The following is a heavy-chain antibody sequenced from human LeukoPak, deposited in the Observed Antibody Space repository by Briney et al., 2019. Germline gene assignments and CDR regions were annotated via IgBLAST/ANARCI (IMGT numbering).Heavy chain of an antibody. CDR2: INAGNGNT. CDR1: GYTFTSYA. D-gene: IGHD3-9*01. CDR3: ARNPYRIDFDWLYLDY. V-gene: IGHV1-3*01. J-gene: IGHJ4*02. Sequence: ASVKVSCKASGYTFTSYAMHWVRQAPGQRLEWMGWINAGNGNTKYSQKFQGRVTITRDTSASTAYMELSSLRSEDTAVYYCARNPYRIDFDWLYLDYWGQGTLVTVSS.